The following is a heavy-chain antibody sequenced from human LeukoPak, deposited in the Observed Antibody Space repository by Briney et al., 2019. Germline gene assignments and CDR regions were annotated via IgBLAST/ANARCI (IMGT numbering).Heavy chain of an antibody. D-gene: IGHD3-10*01. CDR2: IYHSGST. CDR3: ASNVLLWFGELDI. CDR1: GGSISSGGYS. J-gene: IGHJ3*02. Sequence: SETLSLTCAVSGGSISSGGYSWSWIRQPPGKGLEWIGYIYHSGSTYYNPSLKSRVTISVDRSKNQFSLKLSSVTAADTAVYYCASNVLLWFGELDIWGQGTMVTVSS. V-gene: IGHV4-30-2*01.